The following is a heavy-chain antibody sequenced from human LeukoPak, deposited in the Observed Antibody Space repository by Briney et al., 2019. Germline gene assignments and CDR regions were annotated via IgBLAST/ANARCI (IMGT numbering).Heavy chain of an antibody. CDR3: ARSYSSSSRGLVE. D-gene: IGHD6-6*01. CDR2: IYPGDSDT. Sequence: GESLKISCKGSGYSITSYWIGWVRQMPGKGLEWMGIIYPGDSDTRYSPSFQGQVTISADKSISTAYLQWSSLKASDTAMYYCARSYSSSSRGLVEWGQGTLVTVPS. J-gene: IGHJ4*02. V-gene: IGHV5-51*01. CDR1: GYSITSYW.